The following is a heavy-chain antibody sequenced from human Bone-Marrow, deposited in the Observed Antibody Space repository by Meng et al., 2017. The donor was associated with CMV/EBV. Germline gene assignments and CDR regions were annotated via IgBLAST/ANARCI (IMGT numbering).Heavy chain of an antibody. V-gene: IGHV1-18*01. J-gene: IGHJ6*02. D-gene: IGHD2-2*01. CDR2: VSAYNGNT. Sequence: ASVKVSCKPSGYTFTSYGISWVRQAPGQGLEWMGWVSAYNGNTNFAQMPQGGVTMTTNTSTSTAYMELRSLGSDDTAVYYCARGGDCVGPSCLKNYYYYGMDVWGQGTTVTVSS. CDR3: ARGGDCVGPSCLKNYYYYGMDV. CDR1: GYTFTSYG.